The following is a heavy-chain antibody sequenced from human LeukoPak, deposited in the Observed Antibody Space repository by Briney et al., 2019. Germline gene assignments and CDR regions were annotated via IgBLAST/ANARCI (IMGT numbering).Heavy chain of an antibody. J-gene: IGHJ4*02. Sequence: SETLSLTCTVPGYSISSGYYWGWIRQPPGKGLEWIGSIYHSGSTYYNPSLKSRVTISVDTSKNQFSLKLSSVTAADTAVYYCARGAVLVGAAFDYWGQGTLVTVSS. CDR3: ARGAVLVGAAFDY. CDR2: IYHSGST. D-gene: IGHD2-15*01. CDR1: GYSISSGYY. V-gene: IGHV4-38-2*02.